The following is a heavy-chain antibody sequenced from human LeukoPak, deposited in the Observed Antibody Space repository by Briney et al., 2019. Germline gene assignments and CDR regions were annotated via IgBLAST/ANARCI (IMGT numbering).Heavy chain of an antibody. CDR2: ISSGGSTI. CDR3: ARDPDRDGVDY. J-gene: IGHJ4*02. CDR1: VFIFHQYY. V-gene: IGHV3-11*04. Sequence: KTGGSQRLLCAVSVFIFHQYYMICMRDARGKGWEWVSYISSGGSTISHADSVKGRFTISRDNGENSLYLQMNSLGAEDTAVYYCARDPDRDGVDYWGQGTLVTVSS. D-gene: IGHD1-14*01.